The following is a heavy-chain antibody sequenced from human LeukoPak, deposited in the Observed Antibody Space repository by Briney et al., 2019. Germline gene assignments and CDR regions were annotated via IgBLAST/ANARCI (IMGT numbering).Heavy chain of an antibody. Sequence: PSETLSLTCTVSGGSISSYYWSWIRQPPGKGLEWIGYIYYSGSTNYNPSLKSRVTISVDTSKNQFSLKLSSVTAADTAVYYCARSGSYYSGYFDYWGQGTLVTVSS. V-gene: IGHV4-59*01. CDR1: GGSISSYY. J-gene: IGHJ4*02. CDR2: IYYSGST. CDR3: ARSGSYYSGYFDY. D-gene: IGHD1-26*01.